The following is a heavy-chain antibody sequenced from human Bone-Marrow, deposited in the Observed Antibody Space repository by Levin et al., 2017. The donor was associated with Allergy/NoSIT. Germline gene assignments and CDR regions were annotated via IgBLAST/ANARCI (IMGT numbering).Heavy chain of an antibody. CDR1: GGTFSTFA. J-gene: IGHJ4*02. CDR2: IIPIFGTT. CDR3: AIAESFIFLGPRY. V-gene: IGHV1-69*01. D-gene: IGHD3-3*01. Sequence: KISCKASGGTFSTFAVSWVRQAPGQGLEWTGGIIPIFGTTSYAKDFQGRVTITADGSTSTAYMELSSLTFEDTAVYYCAIAESFIFLGPRYWGQGTLVTVSS.